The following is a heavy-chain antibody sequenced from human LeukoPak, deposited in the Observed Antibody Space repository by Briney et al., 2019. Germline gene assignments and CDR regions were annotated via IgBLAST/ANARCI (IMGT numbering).Heavy chain of an antibody. CDR2: IIPMRDIT. V-gene: IGHV1-69*04. J-gene: IGHJ4*02. D-gene: IGHD3-16*01. CDR3: SRGPYDGTYYFDS. CDR1: GGSFSNYA. Sequence: GASVTVSRKSSGGSFSNYAITWVRQAPGQGFEWMGRIIPMRDITNYAENFQDRVTITADKSTTTVYMEVHSLISEDMAVYFCSRGPYDGTYYFDSWGQGTLVTVSS.